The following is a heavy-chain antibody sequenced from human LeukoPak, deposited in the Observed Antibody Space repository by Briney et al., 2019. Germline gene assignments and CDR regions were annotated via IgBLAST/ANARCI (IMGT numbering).Heavy chain of an antibody. CDR1: GGSFSGYY. CDR2: INHSGST. Sequence: SETLSLTCAVYGGSFSGYYWSWIRQPPGKGLEWIGEINHSGSTNYNPSLKSRVTISVDTSKNQFSLKLSSVTAADTAVYYCARSPFRLYGFDYWGQGTLVTVSS. J-gene: IGHJ4*02. V-gene: IGHV4-34*01. CDR3: ARSPFRLYGFDY. D-gene: IGHD3-16*01.